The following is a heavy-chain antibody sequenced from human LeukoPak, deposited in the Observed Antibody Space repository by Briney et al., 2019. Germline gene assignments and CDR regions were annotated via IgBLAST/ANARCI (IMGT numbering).Heavy chain of an antibody. CDR1: GFTFSSYA. CDR2: ISGSGGST. V-gene: IGHV3-23*01. D-gene: IGHD6-19*01. J-gene: IGHJ4*02. CDR3: AGVAVGEHNFHH. Sequence: GGSLRLSCAASGFTFSSYAMSWVRQAPGKGLEWVSAISGSGGSTYYADSVKGRFTISRDNAKNTLYLQMNSLRAEDTAIYFCAGVAVGEHNFHHWGQGTLVTVSS.